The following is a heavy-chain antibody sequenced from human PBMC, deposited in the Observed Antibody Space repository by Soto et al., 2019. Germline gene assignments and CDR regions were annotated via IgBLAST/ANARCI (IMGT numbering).Heavy chain of an antibody. V-gene: IGHV4-59*01. Sequence: SETLSLTCTVSGGSMTTYYWSWIRQPPGKGLEWIGYIFYTGSTNYNPSLKSRVTISADTSKKQFSLKLTSVTAADTAVYYCARDLRYYDYVGGSYRERYYFDYWGQGTLVTVSS. J-gene: IGHJ4*02. CDR2: IFYTGST. D-gene: IGHD3-16*02. CDR1: GGSMTTYY. CDR3: ARDLRYYDYVGGSYRERYYFDY.